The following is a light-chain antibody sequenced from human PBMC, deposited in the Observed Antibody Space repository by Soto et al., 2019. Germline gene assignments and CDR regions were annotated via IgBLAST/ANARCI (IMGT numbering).Light chain of an antibody. CDR3: QQYSGSLWT. CDR2: GAS. J-gene: IGKJ1*01. Sequence: EIVLTQSPGTLSLSPGERATLSCRASQSVSASFLAWYQHKPGQAPRLLIFGASSRATGIPDRFSGSGSGTDFSLTISCLEPEDFAVYYCQQYSGSLWTFGQVTKVDI. CDR1: QSVSASF. V-gene: IGKV3-20*01.